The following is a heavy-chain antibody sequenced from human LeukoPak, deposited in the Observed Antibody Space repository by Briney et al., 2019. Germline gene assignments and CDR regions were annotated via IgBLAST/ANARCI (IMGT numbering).Heavy chain of an antibody. CDR3: ARGEGWFDT. CDR1: GYTFTTYG. CDR2: ISAYNGNT. Sequence: GASVKVSFTSSGYTFTTYGITWVRQAPGQGLEWMGWISAYNGNTHYAQNFQGRVIMTTDTSTSTAYMEVKRLRSDDTAVYYCARGEGWFDTWGQGTLVTVSS. J-gene: IGHJ5*02. V-gene: IGHV1-18*01.